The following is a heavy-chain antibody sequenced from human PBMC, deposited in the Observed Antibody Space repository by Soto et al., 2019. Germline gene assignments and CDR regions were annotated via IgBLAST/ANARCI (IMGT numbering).Heavy chain of an antibody. Sequence: SETLSLTCTVSGGPINNYYWSWIRQPPGKGLKWIGYIHYGGSPNYSPSLKSRVTISADTSKNQISLKVSSVTAADTAVYYCARGYCTGGSCYRPGFDYWGQGTLVT. CDR3: ARGYCTGGSCYRPGFDY. J-gene: IGHJ4*02. CDR1: GGPINNYY. D-gene: IGHD2-8*02. CDR2: IHYGGSP. V-gene: IGHV4-59*01.